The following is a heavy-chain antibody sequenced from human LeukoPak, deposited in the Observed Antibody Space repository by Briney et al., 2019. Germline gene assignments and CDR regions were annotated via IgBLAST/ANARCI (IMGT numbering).Heavy chain of an antibody. V-gene: IGHV3-64D*06. CDR2: ISTDGGST. J-gene: IGHJ5*02. CDR3: AKVAAEGVISNWFDP. CDR1: GFTFSLYA. D-gene: IGHD3-10*01. Sequence: GGSLRLSCSASGFTFSLYAMHWVRQAPGKGLEYVSAISTDGGSTYYADSVKGRFTISRDNSKNTLYLQMSSLTTEDTAVYYCAKVAAEGVISNWFDPWGQGTLVTVSS.